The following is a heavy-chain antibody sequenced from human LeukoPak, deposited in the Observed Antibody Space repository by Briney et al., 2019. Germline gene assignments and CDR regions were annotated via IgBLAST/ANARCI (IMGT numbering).Heavy chain of an antibody. CDR1: GFTFSSYS. CDR3: ANAFGN. D-gene: IGHD3-10*01. Sequence: GGSLRLSCAASGFTFSSYSMSWVRQAPGKGLEWVSGISNSGGNTYCADSVKGRFTISRDNSKNTLYLQMNSLRAEDTAIYYCANAFGNWGQGTLVTVSS. J-gene: IGHJ4*02. CDR2: ISNSGGNT. V-gene: IGHV3-23*01.